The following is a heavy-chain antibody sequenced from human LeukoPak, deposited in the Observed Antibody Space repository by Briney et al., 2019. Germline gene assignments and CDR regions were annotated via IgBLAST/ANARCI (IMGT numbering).Heavy chain of an antibody. CDR1: GDSINSLDL. CDR3: VTEVVATSAFDI. Sequence: PSETLSLTCTVSGDSINSLDLWSWVRQPPGKGLEWIGEMYLSGTTHSNPSVKSRVTISVDTSKNQFSLKLSSVTAADTAVYYCVTEVVATSAFDIWGQGTMVIVSS. J-gene: IGHJ3*02. CDR2: MYLSGTT. D-gene: IGHD5-12*01. V-gene: IGHV4-4*02.